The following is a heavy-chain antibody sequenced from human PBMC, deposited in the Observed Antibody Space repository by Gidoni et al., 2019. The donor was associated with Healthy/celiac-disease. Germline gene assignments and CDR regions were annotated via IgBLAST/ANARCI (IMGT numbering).Heavy chain of an antibody. CDR1: GFTFSSYA. Sequence: LSCAASGFTFSSYAMSWVRQAPGKGLEWVSAISGSGGSTYYADSVKGRFTISRDNSKNTLYLQMNSLRAEDTAVYYCAKVVGDIVVVVAATPLDYWGQGTLVTVSS. CDR3: AKVVGDIVVVVAATPLDY. J-gene: IGHJ4*02. V-gene: IGHV3-23*01. D-gene: IGHD2-15*01. CDR2: ISGSGGST.